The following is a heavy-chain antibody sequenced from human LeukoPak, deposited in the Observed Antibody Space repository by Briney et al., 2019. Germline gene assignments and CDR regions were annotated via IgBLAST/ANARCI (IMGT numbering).Heavy chain of an antibody. V-gene: IGHV1-2*02. Sequence: ASVKVSCKASGYTFTGYDMHWVRQAPGQGLGWMGWINPNSGGTNYAQKFQGRVTITRDTSVSTAYMELSRLRAEDTAVYYCAAVGVVVPAAILWAFDYWGQGTLVTVSS. CDR2: INPNSGGT. CDR1: GYTFTGYD. CDR3: AAVGVVVPAAILWAFDY. D-gene: IGHD2-2*02. J-gene: IGHJ4*02.